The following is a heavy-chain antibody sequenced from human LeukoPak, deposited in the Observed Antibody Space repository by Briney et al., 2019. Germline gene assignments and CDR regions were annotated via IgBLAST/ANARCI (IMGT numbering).Heavy chain of an antibody. J-gene: IGHJ6*04. CDR3: AKEGLMTTVTPDV. D-gene: IGHD4-11*01. CDR1: GFTFSNAW. Sequence: NPGGSLGLSCAASGFTFSNAWMSWVRQAPGKGLEWVGRIKSKTDGGTTDYAAPVKGRFTISRDDSKNTLYLQMNSLRAEDTAMYYCAKEGLMTTVTPDVWGKGTTVTVSS. V-gene: IGHV3-15*01. CDR2: IKSKTDGGTT.